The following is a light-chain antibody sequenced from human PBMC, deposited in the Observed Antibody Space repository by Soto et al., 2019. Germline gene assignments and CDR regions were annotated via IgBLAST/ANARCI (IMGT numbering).Light chain of an antibody. CDR2: GAS. CDR1: QTVSSNY. J-gene: IGKJ1*01. Sequence: EIVLTQSPGTLSLSPGERATLSCRASQTVSSNYLTWYQQKPGQAPRLLIYGASNRATGIPDRFSGSGSGTSFPSPNSRMGAGGFAGYYRQPYGSSWTFGQGTKGEIK. CDR3: QPYGSSWT. V-gene: IGKV3-20*01.